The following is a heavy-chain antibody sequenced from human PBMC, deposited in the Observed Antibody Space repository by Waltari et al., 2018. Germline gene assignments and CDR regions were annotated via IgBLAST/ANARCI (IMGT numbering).Heavy chain of an antibody. V-gene: IGHV1-8*01. J-gene: IGHJ6*02. CDR1: GYTFTSYD. Sequence: QVQLVQSGAEVKKPGASVKVSCKASGYTFTSYDINWVRQATGQGLEWMGWMNPNSVNTGYAQKFQGRVTMTRNTSISTAYMELSSLRSEDTAVYYCARGRSGSPYYYYYGMDVWGQGTTVTVSS. D-gene: IGHD3-3*01. CDR3: ARGRSGSPYYYYYGMDV. CDR2: MNPNSVNT.